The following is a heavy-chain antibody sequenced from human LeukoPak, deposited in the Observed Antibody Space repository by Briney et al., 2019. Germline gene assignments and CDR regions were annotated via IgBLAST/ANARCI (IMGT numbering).Heavy chain of an antibody. CDR1: GFSFSNYW. V-gene: IGHV3-21*01. D-gene: IGHD5-18*01. J-gene: IGHJ4*02. Sequence: GGSLRLSCAASGFSFSNYWMSWVRQAPGKGLEWVSSISSSSSYIYYADSVKGRFTISRDNAKNSLYLQMNSLRAEDTAVYYCARPRGYSYGYGGLWGQGTLVTVSS. CDR2: ISSSSSYI. CDR3: ARPRGYSYGYGGL.